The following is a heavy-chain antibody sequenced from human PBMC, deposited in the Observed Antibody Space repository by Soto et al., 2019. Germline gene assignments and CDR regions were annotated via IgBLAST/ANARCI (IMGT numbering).Heavy chain of an antibody. V-gene: IGHV3-33*01. CDR3: ARDMYSGSYYYYYAMDV. J-gene: IGHJ6*02. CDR1: GFTFSRYG. CDR2: IWYDGSNI. Sequence: GGSLRLSCAASGFTFSRYGMHWVRQAPGKRLEWVAVIWYDGSNIYYADSVKGRFTISRDNSKNTLYLQMNSLRAEDTAVYYCARDMYSGSYYYYYAMDVWGQGTTVTVSS. D-gene: IGHD1-26*01.